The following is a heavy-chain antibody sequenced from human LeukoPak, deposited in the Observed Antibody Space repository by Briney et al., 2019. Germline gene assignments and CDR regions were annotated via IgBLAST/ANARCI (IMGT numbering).Heavy chain of an antibody. CDR3: ARAGMVRGVTPSWFDP. J-gene: IGHJ5*02. Sequence: ASETLSLTCTVSGGSISSGDYYWSWIRQPPGKGLEWIGYIYYSGSTYYNPSLKSRVTISVDTSKNQFSLKLSSVTAADTAVYYCARAGMVRGVTPSWFDPWGQGTLVTVSS. D-gene: IGHD3-10*01. CDR2: IYYSGST. V-gene: IGHV4-30-4*01. CDR1: GGSISSGDYY.